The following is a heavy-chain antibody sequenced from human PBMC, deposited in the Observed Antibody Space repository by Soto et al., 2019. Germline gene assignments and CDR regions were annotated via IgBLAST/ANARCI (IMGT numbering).Heavy chain of an antibody. CDR1: EFTFSTYW. CDR3: AGGSGWTSDS. CDR2: IKQDGGEK. Sequence: EVQLVESGGTLVQPGGSLRLSCAVSEFTFSTYWMTWVRQAPGKGLEWVANIKQDGGEKHYLESVRGRFTISSDSAKKSLYLEMNSLSAEDTAVYYCAGGSGWTSDSWGQGTLVTVSS. J-gene: IGHJ4*02. V-gene: IGHV3-7*05. D-gene: IGHD6-19*01.